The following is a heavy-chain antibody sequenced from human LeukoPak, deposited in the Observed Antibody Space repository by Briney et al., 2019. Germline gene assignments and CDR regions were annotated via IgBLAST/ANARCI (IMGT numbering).Heavy chain of an antibody. D-gene: IGHD7-27*01. CDR2: IKHDGSET. CDR3: TRGTATGDDH. CDR1: GLTFNTYT. Sequence: GGSLRLSCAASGLTFNTYTMHWVRQAPGKGLEWVANIKHDGSETFYVDSVRGRFTISRDNAKNTLYLQMNSLRAEDTAVYYCTRGTATGDDHWGQGTLVTVSS. J-gene: IGHJ4*02. V-gene: IGHV3-7*03.